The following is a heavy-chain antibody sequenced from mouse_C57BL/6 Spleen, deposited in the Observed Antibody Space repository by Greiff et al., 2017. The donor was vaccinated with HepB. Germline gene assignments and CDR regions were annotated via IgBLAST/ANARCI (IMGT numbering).Heavy chain of an antibody. D-gene: IGHD2-1*01. V-gene: IGHV5-9*01. CDR1: GFTFSSYT. J-gene: IGHJ2*01. Sequence: EVKLMESGGGLVKPGGSLKLSCAASGFTFSSYTMSWVRQTPEKRLEWVATISGGGGNTYYPDSVKGRFTISRDNAKNTLYLQMSSLRSEDTALYYCASYGNYIDYFDYWGQGTTRTVSS. CDR2: ISGGGGNT. CDR3: ASYGNYIDYFDY.